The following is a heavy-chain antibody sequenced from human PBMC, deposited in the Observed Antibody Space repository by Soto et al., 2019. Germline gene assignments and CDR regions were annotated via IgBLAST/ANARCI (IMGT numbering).Heavy chain of an antibody. CDR2: INAGNGNT. CDR3: ARGRSSGWYNELTQEYDAFDI. CDR1: GYTFTSYA. Sequence: ASVKVSCKASGYTFTSYAMHWVRQAPGQRLEWMGWINAGNGNTKYSQKFQGRVTITRDTSASTAYMELSSLRSEDTAVYYCARGRSSGWYNELTQEYDAFDIWGQGTMVTVSS. J-gene: IGHJ3*02. D-gene: IGHD6-19*01. V-gene: IGHV1-3*01.